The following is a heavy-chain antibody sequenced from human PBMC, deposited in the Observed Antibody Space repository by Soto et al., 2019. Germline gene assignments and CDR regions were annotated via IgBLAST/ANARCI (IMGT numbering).Heavy chain of an antibody. J-gene: IGHJ5*01. CDR2: VYYSGGA. CDR1: GVSIHNSHSF. V-gene: IGHV4-39*01. D-gene: IGHD2-15*01. CDR3: GRVVEGATRHTDFDS. Sequence: SETLSLTCAVSGVSIHNSHSFWGWIRQPPGKGLEFIGSVYYSGGANYNPSLKSRVTVSTDTSNNQFSLRVNSVTAADTAVYYCGRVVEGATRHTDFDSWGQGILVTVSS.